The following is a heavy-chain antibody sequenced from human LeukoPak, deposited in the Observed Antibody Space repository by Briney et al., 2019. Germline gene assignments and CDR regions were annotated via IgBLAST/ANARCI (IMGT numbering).Heavy chain of an antibody. Sequence: PGGSLRLSCAASGFTFDDYAMHWVRQAPGKGLEWVSGISWNSGSIGYADSVKGRFTISRDNAKNSLYLQMNSLRAEDTALYYCAKDMQSSGWYSGFDYWGQGTLVTVSS. V-gene: IGHV3-9*01. J-gene: IGHJ4*02. CDR2: ISWNSGSI. CDR1: GFTFDDYA. D-gene: IGHD6-19*01. CDR3: AKDMQSSGWYSGFDY.